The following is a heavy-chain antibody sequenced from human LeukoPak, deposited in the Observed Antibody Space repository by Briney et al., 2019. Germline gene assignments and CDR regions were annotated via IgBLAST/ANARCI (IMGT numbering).Heavy chain of an antibody. J-gene: IGHJ6*03. CDR2: LYSGGGT. V-gene: IGHV4-39*07. Sequence: SETLSLTCTVSGGSITTSNYYWGWIRQPPGKGLEWIGSLYSGGGTYYNPSLKSRATISVDTSKNQFSLKLSSVTAADTAVYYCARDYHDNSGYYYYYMDVWGKGTTVTVSS. D-gene: IGHD3-22*01. CDR3: ARDYHDNSGYYYYYMDV. CDR1: GGSITTSNYY.